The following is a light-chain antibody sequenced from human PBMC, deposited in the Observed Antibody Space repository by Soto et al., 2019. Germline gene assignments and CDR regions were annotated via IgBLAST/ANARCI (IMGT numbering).Light chain of an antibody. V-gene: IGKV1-5*03. CDR1: QSISSW. CDR3: QQYNSYPWS. J-gene: IGKJ1*01. Sequence: DIQMTQSPSTLSASVGDRVTITCRASQSISSWLAWYQQKPGKAPKLLIYKASSLESGVPSRFSGSGSWTEFPLTISSLQPDDFATNYCQQYNSYPWSFGQGTKVEIK. CDR2: KAS.